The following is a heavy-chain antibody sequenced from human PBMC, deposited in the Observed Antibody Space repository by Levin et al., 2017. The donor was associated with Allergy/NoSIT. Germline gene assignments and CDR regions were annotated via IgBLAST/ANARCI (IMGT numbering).Heavy chain of an antibody. CDR3: ARLGPYDYGDYGARNFDY. CDR2: IYPSDSDT. J-gene: IGHJ4*02. CDR1: GYRFTSYW. V-gene: IGHV5-51*01. Sequence: GESLKISCKGSGYRFTSYWIGWVRQMPGKGLEWMGTIYPSDSDTRYSPSFQGQVTISADKSISTAYLQWSSLKASDTAMYYCARLGPYDYGDYGARNFDYWGQGTLVTVSS. D-gene: IGHD4-17*01.